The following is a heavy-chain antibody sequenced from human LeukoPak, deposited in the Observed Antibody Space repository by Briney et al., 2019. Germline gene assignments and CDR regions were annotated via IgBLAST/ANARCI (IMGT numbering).Heavy chain of an antibody. V-gene: IGHV4-59*08. J-gene: IGHJ5*02. CDR1: GGSVSSYY. Sequence: SETLSLTCTVSGGSVSSYYWSWIRQPPGKGLEWIGYIYDIGSTKYNPSLKNRVTMSVDTSKNQFSLKLSSVTAADTAVYHCARTYYYDSSGYLNHWFDPWGQGTLVTVSS. CDR3: ARTYYYDSSGYLNHWFDP. CDR2: IYDIGST. D-gene: IGHD3-22*01.